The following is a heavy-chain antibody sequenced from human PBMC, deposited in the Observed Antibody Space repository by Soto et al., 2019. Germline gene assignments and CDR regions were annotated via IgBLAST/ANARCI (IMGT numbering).Heavy chain of an antibody. CDR1: GFTFSSYW. D-gene: IGHD2-15*01. Sequence: EVQLVESGGGLVQPGGSLRLSCAASGFTFSSYWMHWVRQAPGKGLVWVSRISSDGSSTSYADSVKGRFTISRDNAKNTLYLQMNSRRAEDTAVYYCVRTSLGVAAATREDYWGQGTLVTVSS. CDR3: VRTSLGVAAATREDY. J-gene: IGHJ4*02. V-gene: IGHV3-74*01. CDR2: ISSDGSST.